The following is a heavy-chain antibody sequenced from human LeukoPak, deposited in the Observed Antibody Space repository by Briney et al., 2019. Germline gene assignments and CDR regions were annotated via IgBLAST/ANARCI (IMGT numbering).Heavy chain of an antibody. CDR2: FSNSGGRT. J-gene: IGHJ4*02. Sequence: PGGSLRLSCAASGFIFSNYAMTWVRQAPGKGLEWVSTFSNSGGRTYYADSVKGRFTISRDNSKNTLYLQMNSLRAEDTAVYYCASSYDYSNWGFDYWGQGTLVTVSS. V-gene: IGHV3-23*01. D-gene: IGHD4-11*01. CDR1: GFIFSNYA. CDR3: ASSYDYSNWGFDY.